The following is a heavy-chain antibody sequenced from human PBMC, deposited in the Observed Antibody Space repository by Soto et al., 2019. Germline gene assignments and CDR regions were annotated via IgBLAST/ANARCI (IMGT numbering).Heavy chain of an antibody. CDR1: GFTFSSYW. V-gene: IGHV3-7*04. CDR3: ARARGYSLPNWFDP. Sequence: GGSLRLSCAASGFTFSSYWMSWVRQAPGKGLEWVANIKQDGSEKYYVDSVKGRFTISRDKAKNSLYLQMNSLRAEDTAVYYCARARGYSLPNWFDPWGQGTLVTVSS. J-gene: IGHJ5*02. D-gene: IGHD5-18*01. CDR2: IKQDGSEK.